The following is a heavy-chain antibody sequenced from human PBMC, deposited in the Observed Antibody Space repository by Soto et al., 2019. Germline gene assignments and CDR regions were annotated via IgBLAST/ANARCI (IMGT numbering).Heavy chain of an antibody. D-gene: IGHD2-15*01. CDR2: VSIGGST. Sequence: GALRLSCAASGFTFSSYAMGWVRQGPGKGLEWVAVVSIGGSTHYADSVRGRFTISRDNSKNTLSLQMNSLTAEDTAVYFCAKRRGAGGHFDYWGQAALVTV. J-gene: IGHJ4*02. V-gene: IGHV3-23*01. CDR3: AKRRGAGGHFDY. CDR1: GFTFSSYA.